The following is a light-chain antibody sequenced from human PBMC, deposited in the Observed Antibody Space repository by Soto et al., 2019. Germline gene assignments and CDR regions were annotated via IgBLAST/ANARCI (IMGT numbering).Light chain of an antibody. Sequence: EIVLTQSPGTRSLSPGERATLSCRASQSVNSSYLAWYQQKPGQAPRLLLYGASSRATGIPDRFSGSGSGTDFTLTISRLEPEDFAVYCCQLYGTSPLYTFGQGTKLEIK. CDR1: QSVNSSY. J-gene: IGKJ2*01. CDR2: GAS. CDR3: QLYGTSPLYT. V-gene: IGKV3-20*01.